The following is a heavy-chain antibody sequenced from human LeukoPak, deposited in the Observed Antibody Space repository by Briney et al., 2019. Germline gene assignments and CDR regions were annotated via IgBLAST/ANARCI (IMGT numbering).Heavy chain of an antibody. CDR1: GGSISSSSYY. CDR3: ARSGHDSSGYYSPAFDI. V-gene: IGHV4-39*07. J-gene: IGHJ3*02. CDR2: IYYSGST. Sequence: SEALSLTCTVSGGSISSSSYYWGWIRQPPGKGLEWIGSIYYSGSTYYNPSLKSRVTISVDTSKNQFSLKLSSVTAADTAVYYCARSGHDSSGYYSPAFDIWGQGTMVTVSS. D-gene: IGHD3-22*01.